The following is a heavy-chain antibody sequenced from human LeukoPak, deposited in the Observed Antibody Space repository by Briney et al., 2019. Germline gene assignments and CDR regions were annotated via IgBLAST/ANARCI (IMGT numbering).Heavy chain of an antibody. J-gene: IGHJ4*02. CDR1: GGSISSYY. D-gene: IGHD5-18*01. Sequence: SETLSLTCTVSGGSISSYYWSWIRQPPGKGLEWIGYIYYSGSTNYNPSLKSRVTISVDTSKNQFSLKLSSVTAADTAVYYCARARGYSYGLTLWGQGTLGTVSS. V-gene: IGHV4-59*01. CDR3: ARARGYSYGLTL. CDR2: IYYSGST.